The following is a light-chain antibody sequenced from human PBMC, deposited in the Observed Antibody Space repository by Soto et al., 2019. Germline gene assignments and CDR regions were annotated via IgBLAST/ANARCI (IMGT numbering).Light chain of an antibody. V-gene: IGLV2-8*01. CDR1: SSDVGNYNY. Sequence: SALTQPPSASGSPGQSVTISCTGTSSDVGNYNYVSWYQQHPGKAPKLMIYEVSKRPSGVPDRFSGSKSGNTASLTVSGLQAEDEADYYCSSYAGSNNYVVFGGGTKVTVL. CDR2: EVS. CDR3: SSYAGSNNYVV. J-gene: IGLJ2*01.